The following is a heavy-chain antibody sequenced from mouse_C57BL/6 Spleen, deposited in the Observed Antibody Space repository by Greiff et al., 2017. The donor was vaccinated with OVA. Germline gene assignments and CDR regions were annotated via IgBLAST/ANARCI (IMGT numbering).Heavy chain of an antibody. J-gene: IGHJ2*01. D-gene: IGHD2-3*01. CDR2: IYPGSGST. CDR1: GYTFTSYW. V-gene: IGHV1-55*01. Sequence: QVQLQQPGAELVKPGASVKMSCKASGYTFTSYWITWVKQRPGQGLEWIGDIYPGSGSTNYNEKFKSKATLTVDTASSTAYMQLSSLTSEDSAVYYCASSYDDYYIFDYWGQGTTLTVSS. CDR3: ASSYDDYYIFDY.